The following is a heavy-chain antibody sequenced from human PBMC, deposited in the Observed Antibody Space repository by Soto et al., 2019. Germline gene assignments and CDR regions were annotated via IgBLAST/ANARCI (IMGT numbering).Heavy chain of an antibody. J-gene: IGHJ3*02. CDR2: ISHDGSYK. Sequence: GSLRLSCAAAGVSFTTYVMHWVRQAPGKGLEWVAVISHDGSYKYYGDAVKGRFTISRDTSKNAVYLEMNSLRPEDTAVYYCAKGLLAIVGTTLPRDAFNIWGHGTMVTVSS. V-gene: IGHV3-30*18. CDR3: AKGLLAIVGTTLPRDAFNI. D-gene: IGHD1-26*01. CDR1: GVSFTTYV.